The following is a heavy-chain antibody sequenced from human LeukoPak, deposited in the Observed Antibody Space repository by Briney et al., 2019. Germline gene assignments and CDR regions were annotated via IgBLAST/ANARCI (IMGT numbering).Heavy chain of an antibody. V-gene: IGHV1-69*13. Sequence: SVKVSCKASGYTFTSYAISWVRQAPGQGLEWMGGIIPIFGTANYAQKFQGRVTITADESTSTAYMELSSLRSEDTAVYYCAREAVPYYYDSSGYSHFDYWGQGTLVTVSS. CDR2: IIPIFGTA. CDR1: GYTFTSYA. CDR3: AREAVPYYYDSSGYSHFDY. J-gene: IGHJ4*02. D-gene: IGHD3-22*01.